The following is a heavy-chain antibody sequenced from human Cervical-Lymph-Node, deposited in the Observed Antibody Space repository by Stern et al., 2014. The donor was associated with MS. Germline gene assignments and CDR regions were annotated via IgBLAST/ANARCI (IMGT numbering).Heavy chain of an antibody. D-gene: IGHD5-18*01. CDR3: AREHTAMGFGF. CDR1: GYTFINFY. V-gene: IGHV1-46*04. J-gene: IGHJ4*02. CDR2: INPSDGST. Sequence: VQLLQSGAEVKKPGASVKVSCKATGYTFINFYMHWVRQAPGQGIEWMGIINPSDGSTSYAQTLQGRVTMTRDTSTNTFYMELGSLRSEDTAVYYCAREHTAMGFGFWGQGTLVTVSS.